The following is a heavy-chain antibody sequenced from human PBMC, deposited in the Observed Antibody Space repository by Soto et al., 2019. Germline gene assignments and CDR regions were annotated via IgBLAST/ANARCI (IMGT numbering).Heavy chain of an antibody. CDR1: GVSISSGGYS. V-gene: IGHV4-30-2*01. J-gene: IGHJ4*02. CDR2: IYHSGST. CDR3: ARDLGDGYYED. D-gene: IGHD3-16*01. Sequence: SETLSLTCAVSGVSISSGGYSWSWIRQPPGKGLEWIGYIYHSGSTYYNPSLKSRVTISVDRSKNQFSLKLSSVTAADTAVYYCARDLGDGYYEDWGQGTRVTVAS.